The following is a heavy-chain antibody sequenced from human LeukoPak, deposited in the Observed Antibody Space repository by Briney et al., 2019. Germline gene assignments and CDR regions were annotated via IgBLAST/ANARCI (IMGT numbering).Heavy chain of an antibody. CDR2: ISYDGSNK. D-gene: IGHD1-26*01. V-gene: IGHV3-30*18. J-gene: IGHJ4*02. Sequence: SGGSLRLSCAASGFTFSSYGMHCVRQAPGKGLEWVAVISYDGSNKYYADSVKGRFTISRDNSKNTLYLQMNSLRAEDTAVYYCAKDQGQLRSGSYPYYFDYWGQGTLVTVSS. CDR1: GFTFSSYG. CDR3: AKDQGQLRSGSYPYYFDY.